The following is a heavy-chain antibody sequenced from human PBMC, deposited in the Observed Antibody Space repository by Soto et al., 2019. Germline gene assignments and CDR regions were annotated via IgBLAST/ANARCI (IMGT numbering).Heavy chain of an antibody. CDR2: IIPIFGTA. Sequence: GASVKVSCKASGGTFSSYAISCVRQAPGQGLEWMGGIIPIFGTANYAQKFQGRVTITADESTSTAYMELSSLRSEDTAVYYCARGGRYCSGGSCYKGGFDYWGQGTLVTVSS. V-gene: IGHV1-69*13. CDR3: ARGGRYCSGGSCYKGGFDY. CDR1: GGTFSSYA. J-gene: IGHJ4*02. D-gene: IGHD2-15*01.